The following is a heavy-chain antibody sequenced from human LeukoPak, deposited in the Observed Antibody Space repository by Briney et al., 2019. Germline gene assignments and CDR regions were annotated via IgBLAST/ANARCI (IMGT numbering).Heavy chain of an antibody. D-gene: IGHD1-26*01. CDR3: ARIVGATDYFDH. CDR1: GDSTSSSSYY. Sequence: PSETLSLTCTVSGDSTSSSSYYWGWIRQPPGKGLEWIVSIYFSGSTYYNPSLKSRVTISDYTSKNQFSLKLTSVTAADTAVYYCARIVGATDYFDHWGQGTLVTVSS. J-gene: IGHJ4*02. CDR2: IYFSGST. V-gene: IGHV4-39*01.